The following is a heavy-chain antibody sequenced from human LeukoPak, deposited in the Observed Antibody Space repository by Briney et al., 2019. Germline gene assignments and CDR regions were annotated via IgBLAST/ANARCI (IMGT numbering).Heavy chain of an antibody. Sequence: GGSLRLSCAASGFTFSSYAMSWVRQAPGKGLEWVSAVTNTGSTTYYADSVKGRFTISRDNSKNTLYLQMNSLRAEDTAVYYCATIDYWGQGTLVTVSS. V-gene: IGHV3-23*01. CDR3: ATIDY. CDR1: GFTFSSYA. J-gene: IGHJ4*02. CDR2: VTNTGSTT.